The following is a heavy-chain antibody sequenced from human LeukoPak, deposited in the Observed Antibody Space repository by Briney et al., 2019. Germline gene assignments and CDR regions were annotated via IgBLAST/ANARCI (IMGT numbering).Heavy chain of an antibody. Sequence: PSQTLSLTCTVSGGSISSGSYYWSWIRQPAGKGLEWIGRIYTSGSTNYNPSLKSRVTISVDTSKNQFSLKLSSVTAADTAVYYCAREGSERWLQFPHYYYYYYMDVWGKGTTVTVSS. V-gene: IGHV4-61*02. CDR3: AREGSERWLQFPHYYYYYYMDV. CDR2: IYTSGST. J-gene: IGHJ6*03. CDR1: GGSISSGSYY. D-gene: IGHD5-24*01.